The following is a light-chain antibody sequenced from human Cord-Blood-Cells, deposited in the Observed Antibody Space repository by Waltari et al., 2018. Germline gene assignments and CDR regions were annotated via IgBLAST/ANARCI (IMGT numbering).Light chain of an antibody. V-gene: IGLV1-47*01. CDR3: AAWDDSLSGWV. J-gene: IGLJ3*02. CDR1: SSNIGSNY. CDR2: RNK. Sequence: QSVLTQPPSASGTPGQRVTISCSASSSNIGSNYVYWYQQLPGTAPKLLIYRNKRRPSGVPDRFSGSKSGTSASLAISGLRSEDEADYYCAAWDDSLSGWVFGGGTKLTVL.